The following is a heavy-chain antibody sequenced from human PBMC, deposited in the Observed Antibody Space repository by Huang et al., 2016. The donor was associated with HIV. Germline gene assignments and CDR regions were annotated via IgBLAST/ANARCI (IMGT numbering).Heavy chain of an antibody. CDR1: GGSFSGYY. J-gene: IGHJ6*03. CDR2: INHSEST. Sequence: QVQLQQWGAGLLRPSETLSLTCAVYGGSFSGYYGTWIRQPPGTGLEWSGEINHSESTNSNPSLKSRVTISVDTSRNQFSLTLTSVTAADTAVYYCARGQGGYYYYYMDVWGKGTTVTVSS. CDR3: ARGQGGYYYYYMDV. V-gene: IGHV4-34*01.